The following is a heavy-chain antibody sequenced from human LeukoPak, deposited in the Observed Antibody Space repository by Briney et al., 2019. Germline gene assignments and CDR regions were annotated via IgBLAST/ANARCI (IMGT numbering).Heavy chain of an antibody. Sequence: SVKVSCKASGGTFSSYAISWVRQAPGQGLEWMGRIIPILGIANYAQKFQGRVTITADKSTSTAYMELSSLRSEDTAVYYCARVNWNEDYYYGMDVWGQGTTVTVSS. CDR3: ARVNWNEDYYYGMDV. CDR1: GGTFSSYA. CDR2: IIPILGIA. J-gene: IGHJ6*02. V-gene: IGHV1-69*04. D-gene: IGHD1-20*01.